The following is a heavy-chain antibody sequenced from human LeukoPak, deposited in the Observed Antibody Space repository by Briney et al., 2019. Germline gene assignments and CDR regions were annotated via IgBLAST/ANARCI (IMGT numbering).Heavy chain of an antibody. J-gene: IGHJ4*02. CDR2: INPNSGGT. Sequence: GASVKVSCKASGYTFTGYYMHWVRQAPGQGLEWMGWINPNSGGTNYAQKFQGRVTMTRDTSISTAYMELSRLRSDDTAVYYCAKAANYDFWSGNDRIDYWGQGTLVTVSS. CDR1: GYTFTGYY. V-gene: IGHV1-2*02. CDR3: AKAANYDFWSGNDRIDY. D-gene: IGHD3-3*01.